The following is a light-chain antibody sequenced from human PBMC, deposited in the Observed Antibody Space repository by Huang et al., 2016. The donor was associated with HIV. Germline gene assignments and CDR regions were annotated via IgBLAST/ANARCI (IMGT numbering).Light chain of an antibody. CDR3: QQYNSYSRT. J-gene: IGKJ1*01. CDR1: QSISSW. CDR2: NAS. V-gene: IGKV1-5*03. Sequence: DIQMTQSTSTLSASVGDRVTITCRDSQSISSWLAWYPQKPGKAPKLLIYNASSLERGVPSRFSCSGSGTEFTLTISSLQPDEFAAYYCQQYNSYSRTFGQGTKVEIK.